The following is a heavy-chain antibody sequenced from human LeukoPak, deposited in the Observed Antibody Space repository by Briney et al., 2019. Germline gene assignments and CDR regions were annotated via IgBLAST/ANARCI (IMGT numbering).Heavy chain of an antibody. Sequence: GGSLRLSCAASGFTFSSYSMNWVRQAPGKGLEWVSCISISSNYIYYPDSVKGRFTISRDNAKNSLYLQMNSLRAGDTAVYYCARDGGGGLDYWGQGTLVTVSS. V-gene: IGHV3-21*01. D-gene: IGHD2-15*01. J-gene: IGHJ4*02. CDR1: GFTFSSYS. CDR3: ARDGGGGLDY. CDR2: ISISSNYI.